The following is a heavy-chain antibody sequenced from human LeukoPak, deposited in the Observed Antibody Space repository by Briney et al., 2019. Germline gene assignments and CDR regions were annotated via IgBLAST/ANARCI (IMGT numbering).Heavy chain of an antibody. J-gene: IGHJ4*01. CDR3: ARDGTAPGLYFDL. CDR2: INQNGGET. V-gene: IGHV3-7*01. CDR1: GFTFSDFW. Sequence: GGSLRLSCAVSGFTFSDFWMNWVRRSPGKGLEWVASINQNGGETSYVDSVKGRFTISRDNPKSSLYLQMSSLRAEDTAVYYCARDGTAPGLYFDLWGQGTLVTVSS. D-gene: IGHD6-13*01.